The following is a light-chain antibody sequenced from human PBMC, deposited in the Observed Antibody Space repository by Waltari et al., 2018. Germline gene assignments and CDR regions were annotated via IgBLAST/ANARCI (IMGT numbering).Light chain of an antibody. CDR2: GAY. J-gene: IGKJ1*01. Sequence: EIVLTQSPGTLSLSPGERVTLSCRASQSVSSRYLAWYQRKPGQAPRLLIYGAYSRATGIPDRFSGSGSGTDFTLTISRLEPEDFAVYYCQQYATSWTCGQGTKVEIK. V-gene: IGKV3-20*01. CDR1: QSVSSRY. CDR3: QQYATSWT.